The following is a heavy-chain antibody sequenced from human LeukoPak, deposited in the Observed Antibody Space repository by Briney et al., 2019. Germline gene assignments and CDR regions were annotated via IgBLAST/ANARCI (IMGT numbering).Heavy chain of an antibody. CDR2: IRRRAYGGAA. CDR3: SRNGLVDFDY. CDR1: GFAFDDFA. V-gene: IGHV3-49*04. Sequence: PGQSLRLSCTTSGFAFDDFAMSWVRQPAGKGLEWVGFIRRRAYGGAAEYAASVKGRFIISRDDSKGIAYLQMNSLKTEDTAVYYWSRNGLVDFDYWGQGSRVIVSP. J-gene: IGHJ4*02.